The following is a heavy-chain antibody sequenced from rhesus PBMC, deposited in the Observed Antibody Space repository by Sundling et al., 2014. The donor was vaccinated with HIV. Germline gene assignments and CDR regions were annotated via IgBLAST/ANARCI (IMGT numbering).Heavy chain of an antibody. V-gene: IGHV4-160*01. J-gene: IGHJ4*01. Sequence: QVQLQESGPGLLKPSETLSLTCAVSGGSISTNYWSWIRQPPGKGLEWIGNIYGGSGITNYNPSLKSRVTISKDTSKNQFFLNLRSVTAADTAVYYCVVIAAAGKWGQGVLVTVSS. D-gene: IGHD6-25*01. CDR2: IYGGSGIT. CDR3: VVIAAAGK. CDR1: GGSISTNY.